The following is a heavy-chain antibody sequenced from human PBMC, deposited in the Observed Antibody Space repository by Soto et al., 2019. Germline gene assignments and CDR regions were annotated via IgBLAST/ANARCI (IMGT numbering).Heavy chain of an antibody. J-gene: IGHJ4*02. V-gene: IGHV1-18*01. CDR3: AREAAAGTLDY. CDR1: GYTFTSYG. Sequence: QVQLVQSGAEVKKPGASVKVSCKASGYTFTSYGIRWVRQAPGQGLEWMGWISADNGNTNYSQNLQGRVTVTTDTSTSIAYMELRSLRSDDTAVYYCAREAAAGTLDYWGQGTLVTVSS. D-gene: IGHD6-13*01. CDR2: ISADNGNT.